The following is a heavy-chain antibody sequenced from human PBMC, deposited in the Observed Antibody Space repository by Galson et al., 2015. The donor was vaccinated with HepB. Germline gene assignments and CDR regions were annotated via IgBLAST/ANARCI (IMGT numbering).Heavy chain of an antibody. CDR3: ARAGNYRFDF. V-gene: IGHV3-74*01. Sequence: SLRHSCAASGFTFSTSWVHWVRQAPGEGLMWVPRINSDGNTIDYADSVRGRFTISRDNAKNTLYLQMSSLRADDTAIYYCARAGNYRFDFWGQGTLVTVSS. D-gene: IGHD3-3*01. CDR2: INSDGNTI. J-gene: IGHJ4*02. CDR1: GFTFSTSW.